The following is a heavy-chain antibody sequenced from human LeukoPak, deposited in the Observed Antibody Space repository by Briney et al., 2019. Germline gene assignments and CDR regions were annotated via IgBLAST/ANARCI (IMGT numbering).Heavy chain of an antibody. CDR1: GYTFTSYY. CDR3: ARDPVYSSSSKEGAFYI. D-gene: IGHD6-6*01. J-gene: IGHJ3*02. CDR2: IKPSGGST. V-gene: IGHV1-46*01. Sequence: GASVKVSCKASGYTFTSYYMHWVRQAPGQGLEWMGIIKPSGGSTSYAQKFQGRVTISRDTSTSTVYMELSSLRYEDTAVYYCARDPVYSSSSKEGAFYIGGQGTMVTVSS.